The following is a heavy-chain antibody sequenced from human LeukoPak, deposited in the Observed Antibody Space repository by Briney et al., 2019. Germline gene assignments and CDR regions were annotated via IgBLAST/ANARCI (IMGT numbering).Heavy chain of an antibody. V-gene: IGHV1-2*06. J-gene: IGHJ4*02. CDR3: ARVGYYESSGYYEY. Sequence: ASVKVSCKASGYTFSGYYIHWVRQAPGQGLEWMGRINPNNGGTNYAQKFQGRVTMTRDMSMSTAYMELSRLRSDDTAVYYCARVGYYESSGYYEYWGQGTLVTVSS. CDR2: INPNNGGT. D-gene: IGHD3-22*01. CDR1: GYTFSGYY.